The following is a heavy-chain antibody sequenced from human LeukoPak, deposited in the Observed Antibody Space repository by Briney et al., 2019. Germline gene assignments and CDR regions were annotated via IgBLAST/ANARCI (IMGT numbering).Heavy chain of an antibody. Sequence: GGSLRLSCAASGFTFSNAWRSWVRQAQGKGLEWVSAISGSGGSTYYADSVRGRFTISRDNSKNTLYLQMNSLKPEDTAVYYCTTDSCGVWGNGNPVTISS. CDR3: TTDSCGV. CDR2: ISGSGGST. CDR1: GFTFSNAW. D-gene: IGHD2-21*01. V-gene: IGHV3-23*01. J-gene: IGHJ6*04.